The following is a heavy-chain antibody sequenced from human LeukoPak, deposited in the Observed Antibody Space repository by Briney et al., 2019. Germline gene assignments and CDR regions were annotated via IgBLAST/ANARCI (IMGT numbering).Heavy chain of an antibody. D-gene: IGHD3-3*01. Sequence: GGPLRLSCAASGFTFSSYAMSWVRQAPGKGLEWVSAISGSGGRTYYADSVKGRFTISRDNSKNTLYLQMNSLRAEDTAVYYCAVIEAGVLRFLEWSKGAFDYWGQGTLVTVSS. V-gene: IGHV3-23*01. J-gene: IGHJ4*02. CDR3: AVIEAGVLRFLEWSKGAFDY. CDR2: ISGSGGRT. CDR1: GFTFSSYA.